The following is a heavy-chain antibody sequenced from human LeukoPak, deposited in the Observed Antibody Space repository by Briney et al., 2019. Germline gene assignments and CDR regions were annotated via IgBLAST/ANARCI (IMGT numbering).Heavy chain of an antibody. CDR3: AKDMSYDYVWGSYRPYYFDY. V-gene: IGHV1-69*04. J-gene: IGHJ4*02. CDR2: IIPILGIA. CDR1: GGTFSSYA. D-gene: IGHD3-16*02. Sequence: SVKVSCKASGGTFSSYAISWVRQAPGQGLEWMGRIIPILGIANYAQKFQGRVTITADKSTSTAYMELSSLRSEDTAVYYCAKDMSYDYVWGSYRPYYFDYWGQGTLVTVPS.